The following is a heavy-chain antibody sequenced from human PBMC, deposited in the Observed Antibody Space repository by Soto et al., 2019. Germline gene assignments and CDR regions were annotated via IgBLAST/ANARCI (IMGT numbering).Heavy chain of an antibody. CDR3: AREVAADGTFREDVFDI. Sequence: QVHLVQSGAEVKKPGSSVKVSCKAPGGTFSNHAINWVRQAPGQGLEWMGRIIPIFTTTNYAQKFQGRVSMTADVSTTTAYMELSSLKHDDSAVYYCAREVAADGTFREDVFDIWGQGTLVTVSS. CDR2: IIPIFTTT. J-gene: IGHJ3*02. CDR1: GGTFSNHA. D-gene: IGHD6-13*01. V-gene: IGHV1-69*12.